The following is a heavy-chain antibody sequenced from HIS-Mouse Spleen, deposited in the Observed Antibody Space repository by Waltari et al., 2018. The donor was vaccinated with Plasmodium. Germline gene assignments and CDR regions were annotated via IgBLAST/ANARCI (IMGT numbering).Heavy chain of an antibody. CDR3: ARVLGYKAAAGTFVEYFQH. Sequence: QVQLVQSGAEVKKPGASVKVSCKASGYTFTGYYMPWVRQATGQGLEWMGWINPNSGGTNYAQKFQGRVTMTRDTSISTAYMELSRLRSDDTAVYYCARVLGYKAAAGTFVEYFQHWGQGTLVTVSS. J-gene: IGHJ1*01. CDR2: INPNSGGT. V-gene: IGHV1-2*02. CDR1: GYTFTGYY. D-gene: IGHD6-13*01.